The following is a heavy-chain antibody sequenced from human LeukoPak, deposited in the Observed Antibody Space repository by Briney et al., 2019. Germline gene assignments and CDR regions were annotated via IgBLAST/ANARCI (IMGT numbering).Heavy chain of an antibody. D-gene: IGHD3-22*01. CDR3: AKDLLDYYDSSSPDY. CDR1: GFTFSDYY. CDR2: ISSSGSTI. V-gene: IGHV3-11*04. J-gene: IGHJ4*02. Sequence: GGSLRLSCAASGFTFSDYYMSWIRQAPGKGLEWVSYISSSGSTIYYADSVKGRFTISRDNAKNSLYLQMNSLRAEDTAVYYCAKDLLDYYDSSSPDYWGQGTLVTVSS.